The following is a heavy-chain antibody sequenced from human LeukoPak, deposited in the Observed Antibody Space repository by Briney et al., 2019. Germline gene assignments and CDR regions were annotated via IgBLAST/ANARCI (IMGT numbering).Heavy chain of an antibody. J-gene: IGHJ4*02. CDR2: ISGRGGST. D-gene: IGHD3-22*01. CDR1: GFTFSSSV. V-gene: IGHV3-23*01. Sequence: PGGSLRLSCAASGFTFSSSVMSWVRQAPGKGLEWVSTISGRGGSTYYADPVKDRFTISRDNSKNTLYLQMSSLRAEDTAVYYCAKEDSSGCLYGWGQGILVTVSS. CDR3: AKEDSSGCLYG.